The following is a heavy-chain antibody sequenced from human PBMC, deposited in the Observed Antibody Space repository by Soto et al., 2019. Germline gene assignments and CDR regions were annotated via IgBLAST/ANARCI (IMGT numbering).Heavy chain of an antibody. CDR3: ARVRGYSYGYGSFDY. J-gene: IGHJ4*02. Sequence: PSETLSLTCTVSGGSISSRSYYWGCIRQPPGKGLEWIGNIYYSGSTNYNPSLKSRVTISVDTSKKQYSLKLSSVTAADTAVYYCARVRGYSYGYGSFDYWGQGTLVTVSS. V-gene: IGHV4-39*07. CDR1: GGSISSRSYY. CDR2: IYYSGST. D-gene: IGHD5-18*01.